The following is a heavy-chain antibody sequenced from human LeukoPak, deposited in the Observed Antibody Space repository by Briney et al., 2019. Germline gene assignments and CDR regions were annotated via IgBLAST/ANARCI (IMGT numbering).Heavy chain of an antibody. CDR2: IYTSGST. CDR1: GGSISSYY. V-gene: IGHV4-4*07. D-gene: IGHD1-26*01. Sequence: PSETLSLTCTVSGGSISSYYWSWIRQPAGKGLEWIGRIYTSGSTNYNPSLKSRVTISVDKSKNQFCLKLSSVTAADTAVYYCAREIGWELQDGWFDPWGQGTLVTVSS. J-gene: IGHJ5*02. CDR3: AREIGWELQDGWFDP.